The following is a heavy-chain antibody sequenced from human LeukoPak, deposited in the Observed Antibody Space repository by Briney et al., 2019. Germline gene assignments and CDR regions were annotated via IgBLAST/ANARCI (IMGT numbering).Heavy chain of an antibody. CDR2: ISGGGDNT. CDR3: AKDFVVVPGNVNYFDY. CDR1: GFTFSNYA. V-gene: IGHV3-23*01. J-gene: IGHJ4*02. Sequence: GGSLRLSCAASGFTFSNYAMSWVRQAPGKGLEWVSSISGGGDNTSYADSVRGRFTVSRDNSKNTLYVQMKSLRAEDTAVYYCAKDFVVVPGNVNYFDYWGQGTLVTVSS. D-gene: IGHD2-21*02.